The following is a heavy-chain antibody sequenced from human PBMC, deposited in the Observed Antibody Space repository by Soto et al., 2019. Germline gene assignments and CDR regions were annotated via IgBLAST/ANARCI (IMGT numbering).Heavy chain of an antibody. CDR2: INHSGST. J-gene: IGHJ4*02. Sequence: QVQLQQWGAGLSXPSETLSLTCAVYGGSFSGYYWTWIRQPPGTGLEWIGEINHSGSTNYNPSLKSRVTISVDTSKNQFSLKLTSXXXXXXXXXXXARDKITGLFDYWGQGTLVTVSS. CDR1: GGSFSGYY. V-gene: IGHV4-34*01. CDR3: ARDKITGLFDY. D-gene: IGHD2-8*02.